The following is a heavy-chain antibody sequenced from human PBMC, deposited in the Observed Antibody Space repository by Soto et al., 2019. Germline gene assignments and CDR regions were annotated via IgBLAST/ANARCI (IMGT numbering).Heavy chain of an antibody. CDR3: ARGRGAVAEGFYYYYYGMDV. V-gene: IGHV4-59*01. CDR2: IHYSGYT. D-gene: IGHD6-19*01. Sequence: SETLSLTCTVSGGSISTYYWSWLRQPPGKGLEWIGYIHYSGYTNYNPSLKSRVTISIDSSKNQFSLKLRSVTAADTAVYYCARGRGAVAEGFYYYYYGMDVWGQGTTVTVSS. CDR1: GGSISTYY. J-gene: IGHJ6*02.